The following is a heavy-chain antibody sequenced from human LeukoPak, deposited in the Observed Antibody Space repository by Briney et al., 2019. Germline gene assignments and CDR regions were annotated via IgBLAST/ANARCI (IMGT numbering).Heavy chain of an antibody. CDR1: EFTFGDYD. D-gene: IGHD3-10*01. CDR2: ISGDGLGT. V-gene: IGHV3-23*01. CDR3: AKGPNFGSWRALDY. J-gene: IGHJ4*02. Sequence: GGTLTLSCAASEFTFGDYDMSWVRQTLGKGLEWVSSISGDGLGTWYADSVRGRFIISRDKSRNTLYLQLNSLRPDDTAVYYCAKGPNFGSWRALDYWGQGSLVTVSS.